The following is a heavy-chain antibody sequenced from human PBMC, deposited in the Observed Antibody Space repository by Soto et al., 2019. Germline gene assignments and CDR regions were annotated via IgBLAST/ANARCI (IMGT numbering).Heavy chain of an antibody. CDR1: GVSFSGYY. V-gene: IGHV4-34*01. J-gene: IGHJ5*02. D-gene: IGHD3-10*01. CDR2: INHSGST. Sequence: SETLSLTCAVYGVSFSGYYWSWIRQPPGKGLEWIGEINHSGSTNYNPSLKSRVTISVDTSKNQFSLKLSSVTAADTAVYYCARVPMVRRQNWFDPWGQGTLVTVSS. CDR3: ARVPMVRRQNWFDP.